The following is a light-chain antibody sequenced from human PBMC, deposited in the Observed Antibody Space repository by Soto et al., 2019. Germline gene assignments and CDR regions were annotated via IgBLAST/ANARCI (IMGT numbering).Light chain of an antibody. J-gene: IGKJ5*01. CDR1: QSVRSRY. Sequence: EIVLTQSPATLSLSPGERATLSCRASQSVRSRYLAWYQQKPGKAPRLLISGASSRDSGIPDRFSGSGYGTDFTLTVSRLEPEDFALYYCQQYGNSPITFGQGTRLEIK. CDR2: GAS. CDR3: QQYGNSPIT. V-gene: IGKV3-20*01.